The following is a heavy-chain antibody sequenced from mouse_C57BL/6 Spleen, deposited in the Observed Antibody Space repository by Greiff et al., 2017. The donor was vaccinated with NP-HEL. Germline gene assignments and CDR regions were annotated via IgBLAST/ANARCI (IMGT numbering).Heavy chain of an antibody. J-gene: IGHJ2*01. CDR3: ARAELLRSGFDY. CDR1: GYSFTGYY. CDR2: INPSTGGT. V-gene: IGHV1-42*01. Sequence: EVQLQQSGPELVKPGASVKISCKASGYSFTGYYMNWVKQSPEKSLEWIGEINPSTGGTTYNQKFKAKATLTVDKSSSTAYMQLKNLTSEDSAVYYCARAELLRSGFDYWGQGTTLTVSS. D-gene: IGHD1-1*01.